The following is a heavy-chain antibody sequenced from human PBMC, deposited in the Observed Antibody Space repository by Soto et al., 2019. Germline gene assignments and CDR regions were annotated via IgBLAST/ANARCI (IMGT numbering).Heavy chain of an antibody. D-gene: IGHD3-3*01. CDR3: ARDITSGYPLNYYYYYGMDV. Sequence: SVKVSFKASGGTFSSYAISWVRQAPGQGLEWMGGIIPIFGTANYAQKFQGRVTITADESTSTAYMELSSLRSEDTAVYYCARDITSGYPLNYYYYYGMDVWGQGTTVTVSS. CDR1: GGTFSSYA. J-gene: IGHJ6*02. CDR2: IIPIFGTA. V-gene: IGHV1-69*13.